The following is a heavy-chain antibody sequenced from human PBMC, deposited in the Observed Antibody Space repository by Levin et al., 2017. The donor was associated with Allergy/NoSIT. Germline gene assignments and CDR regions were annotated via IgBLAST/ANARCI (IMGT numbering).Heavy chain of an antibody. D-gene: IGHD1-26*01. Sequence: GESLKISCQASGYSFINYWIAWVRQMPGKSLEWMGIIHPGDPDIRYSPSFQGLVTISADKSITTAYLQWSSLKASDIAMYYCARLDGSYYEGPKFDNWGQGTLVTVSS. CDR1: GYSFINYW. J-gene: IGHJ4*02. CDR2: IHPGDPDI. V-gene: IGHV5-51*01. CDR3: ARLDGSYYEGPKFDN.